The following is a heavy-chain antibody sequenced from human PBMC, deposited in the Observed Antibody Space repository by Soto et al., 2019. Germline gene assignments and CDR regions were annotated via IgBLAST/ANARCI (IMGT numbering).Heavy chain of an antibody. D-gene: IGHD1-7*01. CDR2: ISSSSSTI. V-gene: IGHV3-48*01. CDR3: ARDASITGTTYYFDY. Sequence: GGSLRISCAASGFTFSSYSMNWVRQAPGKGLEWVSYISSSSSTIYYADSVKGRFTISRDNAKNSLYLQMNSLRAEDTAVYYCARDASITGTTYYFDYWGQGTLVTVSS. CDR1: GFTFSSYS. J-gene: IGHJ4*02.